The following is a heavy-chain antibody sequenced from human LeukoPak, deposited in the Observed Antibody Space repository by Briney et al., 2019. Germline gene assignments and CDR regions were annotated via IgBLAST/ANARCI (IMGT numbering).Heavy chain of an antibody. CDR1: GGSFSGYY. J-gene: IGHJ4*02. CDR2: INHSGST. CDR3: ASADSGSYYGRVDY. Sequence: SETLSLTCAVYGGSFSGYYWSWIRQPPGKGLEWIGEINHSGSTNYNPSLKSRVTISVDTSKNQFSLKLSSVTAADTAVYYCASADSGSYYGRVDYWGQGTLVTVSS. V-gene: IGHV4-34*01. D-gene: IGHD1-26*01.